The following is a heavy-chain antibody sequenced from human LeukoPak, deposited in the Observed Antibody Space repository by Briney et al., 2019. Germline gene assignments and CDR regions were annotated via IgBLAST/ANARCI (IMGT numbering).Heavy chain of an antibody. CDR1: GGSFSGYY. V-gene: IGHV4-34*01. D-gene: IGHD3-16*02. CDR3: ARYDVWGSYRAFDY. Sequence: PSETLSLTCAVYGGSFSGYYWSRIRQPPGKGLEWIGEINHSGSTNYNPSLKSRVTISVDTSKNQFSLKLSSVTAADTAVYYCARYDVWGSYRAFDYWGQGTLVTVSS. CDR2: INHSGST. J-gene: IGHJ4*02.